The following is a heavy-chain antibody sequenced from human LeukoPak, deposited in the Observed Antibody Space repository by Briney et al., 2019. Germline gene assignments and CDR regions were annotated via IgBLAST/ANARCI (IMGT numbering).Heavy chain of an antibody. CDR3: GRAGPVTKDNFMDA. CDR1: GFTFSSYG. V-gene: IGHV3-30*02. CDR2: IRYDGSNK. Sequence: GGSLRLSCAASGFTFSSYGIHWVRQAPGKGLEWVAFIRYDGSNKYYVDSVKGRFTISRDNAKNSVYLQMNSLSAEDTAVYYCGRAGPVTKDNFMDAWGKGTTVTVSS. J-gene: IGHJ6*03. D-gene: IGHD2-2*01.